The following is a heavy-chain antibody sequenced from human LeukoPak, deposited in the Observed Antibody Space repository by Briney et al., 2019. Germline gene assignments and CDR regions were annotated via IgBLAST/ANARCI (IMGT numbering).Heavy chain of an antibody. CDR1: GGTFSSYA. V-gene: IGHV1-69*13. CDR3: ARVFDYYDSSGHGTLFDY. Sequence: ASVKVSCKASGGTFSSYAISWVRQAPGQGLEWMGGIIPIFGTANYAQKFQGRVTITADESTSTAYMELSSLRSEDTAVYYCARVFDYYDSSGHGTLFDYWGQGTLVAVSS. D-gene: IGHD3-22*01. CDR2: IIPIFGTA. J-gene: IGHJ4*02.